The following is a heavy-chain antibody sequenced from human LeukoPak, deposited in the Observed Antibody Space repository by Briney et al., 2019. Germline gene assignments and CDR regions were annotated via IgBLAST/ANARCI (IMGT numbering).Heavy chain of an antibody. D-gene: IGHD2-2*01. CDR2: ISGSGIST. CDR3: AKDRAPAAGDDAFDI. V-gene: IGHV3-23*01. CDR1: GFPLSNYA. Sequence: GGSLRLSCAASGFPLSNYALTWVRQGPGEGLNWVSVISGSGISTYYADSVKGRFTISRDNSKNSLSLQMNSLRPEDTAVYYCAKDRAPAAGDDAFDIWGQREMVTVSS. J-gene: IGHJ3*02.